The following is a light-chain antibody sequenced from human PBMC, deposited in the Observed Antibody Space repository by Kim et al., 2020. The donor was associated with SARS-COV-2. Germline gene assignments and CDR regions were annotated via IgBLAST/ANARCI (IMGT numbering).Light chain of an antibody. CDR1: SGDIGNSNS. Sequence: QSALTQPVSMSGSPGQSITISCSGTSGDIGNSNSVSWYQQHSGEAPRLIIYDVRDRPSGVSARFSGSKSANMASLTISGLRSEDEADYYCCSTSNTLDYVFGSGTKVTDL. CDR2: DVR. V-gene: IGLV2-14*03. CDR3: CSTSNTLDYV. J-gene: IGLJ1*01.